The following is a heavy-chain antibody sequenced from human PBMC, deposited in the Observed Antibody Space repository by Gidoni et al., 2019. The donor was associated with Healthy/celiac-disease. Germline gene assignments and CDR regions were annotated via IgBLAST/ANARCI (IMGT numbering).Heavy chain of an antibody. D-gene: IGHD4-17*01. V-gene: IGHV3-21*06. CDR1: GFTFRSYS. CDR2: ISSSSSYI. J-gene: IGHJ3*02. Sequence: EVQLVESGGGLVKPGGSLRLSCAASGFTFRSYSMNGVRQAPGKGLEWVSSISSSSSYIYYADSVKGRFTISRDNAKNSLYLQMNSLRAEDTAVYYCARDRNDYGDSFDAFDIWGQGTMVTVSS. CDR3: ARDRNDYGDSFDAFDI.